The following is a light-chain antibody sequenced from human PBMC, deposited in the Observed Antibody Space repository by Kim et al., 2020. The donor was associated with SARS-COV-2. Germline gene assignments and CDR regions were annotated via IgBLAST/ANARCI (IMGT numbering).Light chain of an antibody. CDR3: CSYAGRDSVV. Sequence: QSFTISCTGTDSDVGGYNVVSWYQRRPGEAPKVLLYDVTKRPSGVSDRFSGSKSGNTAFLTISALQAEDEADYYCCSYAGRDSVVFGGGTQLTVL. J-gene: IGLJ3*02. V-gene: IGLV2-23*02. CDR2: DVT. CDR1: DSDVGGYNV.